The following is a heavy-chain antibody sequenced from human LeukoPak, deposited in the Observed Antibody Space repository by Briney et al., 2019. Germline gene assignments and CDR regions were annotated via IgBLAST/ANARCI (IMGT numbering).Heavy chain of an antibody. CDR3: ARYDYGDFEDYFYYMDV. V-gene: IGHV3-48*01. CDR2: ITSSSDTI. Sequence: GGSLRLSCAGSGFIFRSYHMNWVRQAPGKGLEWVAFITSSSDTISYADSVKGRFTISRDNAKNSLYLQMDGLRAEDTAVYYCARYDYGDFEDYFYYMDVWGKGTAVSVSS. J-gene: IGHJ6*03. CDR1: GFIFRSYH. D-gene: IGHD4-17*01.